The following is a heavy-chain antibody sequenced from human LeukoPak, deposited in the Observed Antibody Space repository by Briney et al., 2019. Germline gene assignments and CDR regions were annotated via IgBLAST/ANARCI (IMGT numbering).Heavy chain of an antibody. V-gene: IGHV3-7*01. J-gene: IGHJ4*02. D-gene: IGHD3-10*01. CDR2: IKEDGAEK. CDR1: GFTFSNYW. CDR3: ARRPFGADY. Sequence: GGSLRLSCAASGFTFSNYWMGWVRQPPGKGLQWVANIKEDGAEKYYVDSVKGRFTISRDNAKNSVYLQMNSLRVEDTAVYYCARRPFGADYWGQGTLVTVSS.